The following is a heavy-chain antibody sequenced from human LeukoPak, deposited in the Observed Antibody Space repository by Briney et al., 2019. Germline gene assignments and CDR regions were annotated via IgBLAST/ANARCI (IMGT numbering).Heavy chain of an antibody. CDR2: ISSSSSTI. CDR3: ASHYSSGWFHFDD. D-gene: IGHD6-19*01. Sequence: GGSLRLSCAASGFIFSSYRMNWVRQAPGNGLEWISYISSSSSTIEYADSVKGRFTISRDSAKNSLYLQMSSLRAEDTAVYYCASHYSSGWFHFDDWGQGTLVTVYS. V-gene: IGHV3-48*01. CDR1: GFIFSSYR. J-gene: IGHJ4*02.